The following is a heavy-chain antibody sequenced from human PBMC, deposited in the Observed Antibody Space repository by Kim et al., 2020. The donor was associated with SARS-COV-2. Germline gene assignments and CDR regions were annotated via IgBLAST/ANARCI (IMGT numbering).Heavy chain of an antibody. Sequence: GSIGCAGSVKGRVNISRDNATNSLYLQMNGLRGEATALYYCAPLPAIFDYWGQGTLVTVSS. V-gene: IGHV3-9*01. CDR3: APLPAIFDY. CDR2: GSI. J-gene: IGHJ4*02.